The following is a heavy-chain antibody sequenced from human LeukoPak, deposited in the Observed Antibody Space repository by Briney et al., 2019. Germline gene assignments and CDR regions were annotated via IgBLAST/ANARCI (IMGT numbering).Heavy chain of an antibody. CDR1: GFTFDGYT. V-gene: IGHV3-21*01. J-gene: IGHJ4*02. D-gene: IGHD2-21*02. CDR3: ARAEASVTAFAF. CDR2: ISSRSDYI. Sequence: GGSLRLSWAASGFTFDGYTMNWVRQAPGKGLEWVASISSRSDYIYYADSVRGRFTVSRENAKNSLSLQMNTLRAEDTATYYCARAEASVTAFAFWGQGTLVTVSS.